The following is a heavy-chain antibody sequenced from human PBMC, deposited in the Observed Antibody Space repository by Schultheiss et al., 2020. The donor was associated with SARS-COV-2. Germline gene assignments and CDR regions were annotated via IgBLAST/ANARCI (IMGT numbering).Heavy chain of an antibody. CDR1: GFTFSSYW. V-gene: IGHV3-7*04. CDR2: IKQDGSEK. D-gene: IGHD4-11*01. CDR3: AREAPPRRNNYQTDH. J-gene: IGHJ4*02. Sequence: GGSLRLSCAASGFTFSSYWMSWVRQAPGKGLEWVANIKQDGSEKYYVDSVKGRFTISRDNAKNSVYLQMNSLRAEDTAVFYCAREAPPRRNNYQTDHWGQGTLVTVSS.